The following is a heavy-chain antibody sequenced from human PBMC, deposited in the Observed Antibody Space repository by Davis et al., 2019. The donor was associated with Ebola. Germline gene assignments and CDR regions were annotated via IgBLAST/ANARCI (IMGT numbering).Heavy chain of an antibody. CDR1: GFTFSSYG. Sequence: PGGSLRLSCAASGFTFSSYGMTWVRQAPGKGLEWVSAISGSGGSTYYADSVKGRFTISRDNSKNTLYLQMNSLRAEDTAVYYCARMRTSVTTIDYWGQGTLVTVSS. V-gene: IGHV3-23*01. CDR2: ISGSGGST. CDR3: ARMRTSVTTIDY. J-gene: IGHJ4*02. D-gene: IGHD4-17*01.